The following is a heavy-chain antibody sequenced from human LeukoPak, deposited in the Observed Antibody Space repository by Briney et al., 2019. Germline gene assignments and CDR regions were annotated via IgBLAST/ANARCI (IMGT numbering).Heavy chain of an antibody. CDR1: GFTFSSYW. Sequence: GGSLRLSCAASGFTFSSYWMHWVRHAPGKGLVWVSRINSDGSSTSYADSVKGRFTISRDNAKNTLYLQMNSLRAEDTAVYYCARDTAPEGRAADVDYWGQGTLVTVSP. J-gene: IGHJ4*02. CDR2: INSDGSST. CDR3: ARDTAPEGRAADVDY. D-gene: IGHD6-13*01. V-gene: IGHV3-74*01.